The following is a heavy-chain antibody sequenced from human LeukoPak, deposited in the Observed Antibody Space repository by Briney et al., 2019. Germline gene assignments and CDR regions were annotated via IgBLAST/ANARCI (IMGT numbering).Heavy chain of an antibody. CDR2: IWYDGSYK. CDR1: GFTFSSYG. V-gene: IGHV3-33*01. CDR3: ARVSIAAVRN. D-gene: IGHD6-13*01. Sequence: TGGSLRLSCAASGFTFSSYGMHWVRQAPGKGLEWVAVIWYDGSYKFYADSVKGRFTISRDNSKNTLYLQMSSLRAEDTAVYYCARVSIAAVRNWGQGTLVTVSS. J-gene: IGHJ4*02.